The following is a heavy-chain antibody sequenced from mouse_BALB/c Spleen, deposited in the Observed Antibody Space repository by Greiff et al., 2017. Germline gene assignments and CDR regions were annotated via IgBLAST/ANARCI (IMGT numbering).Heavy chain of an antibody. Sequence: EVQLQQSGAELVRPGALVKLSCKASGFNIKDYYMHWVKQRPEQGLEWIGWIDPENGNTIYDPKFQGKASITADTSSNTAYLQLSSLTSEDTAVYYCALYYYGGFAYWGQGTLVTVSA. D-gene: IGHD1-1*01. J-gene: IGHJ3*01. CDR1: GFNIKDYY. CDR2: IDPENGNT. CDR3: ALYYYGGFAY. V-gene: IGHV14-1*02.